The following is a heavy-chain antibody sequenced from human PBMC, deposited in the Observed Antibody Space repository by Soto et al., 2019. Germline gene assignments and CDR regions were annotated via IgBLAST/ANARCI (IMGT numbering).Heavy chain of an antibody. CDR1: GGSISSSSYY. CDR2: IYYSGST. V-gene: IGHV4-61*01. J-gene: IGHJ5*02. D-gene: IGHD3-16*01. Sequence: PSETLSLTCTVSGGSISSSSYYWSWIRQPPGKGLEWIGYIYYSGSTNYNPSLKSRVTISVDTSKNQFSLKLSSVTAADTAVYYCARGLTFGGTDPGLDPWGQGTLVTVSS. CDR3: ARGLTFGGTDPGLDP.